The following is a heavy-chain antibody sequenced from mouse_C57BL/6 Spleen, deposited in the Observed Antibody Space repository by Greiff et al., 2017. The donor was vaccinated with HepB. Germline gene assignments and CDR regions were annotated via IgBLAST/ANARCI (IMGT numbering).Heavy chain of an antibody. CDR1: GYTFTDYE. V-gene: IGHV1-15*01. D-gene: IGHD2-4*01. CDR3: TRFYYDYGGLFAY. Sequence: VQLQQSGAELVRPGASVTLSCKASGYTFTDYEMHWVKQTPVHGLEWIGAIDPETGGTAYNQKFKGKAILTADKSSSTAYMELRSLTSEDSAVYYCTRFYYDYGGLFAYWGQGTLVTVSA. J-gene: IGHJ3*01. CDR2: IDPETGGT.